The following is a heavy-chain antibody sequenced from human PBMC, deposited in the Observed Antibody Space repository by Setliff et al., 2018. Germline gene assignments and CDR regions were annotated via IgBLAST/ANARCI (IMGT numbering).Heavy chain of an antibody. CDR2: IMPKLGTP. D-gene: IGHD5-18*01. J-gene: IGHJ6*03. CDR1: GGTFSNYC. CDR3: ASHFLTVMKYYYYMDV. V-gene: IGHV1-69*13. Sequence: SVKVSCKASGGTFSNYCISWVRQAPGQGLEWMGGIMPKLGTPNRSQKFQGRVTITADESTSTAYMELSGLTSEDTAVYYCASHFLTVMKYYYYMDVWGKGTTVTVSS.